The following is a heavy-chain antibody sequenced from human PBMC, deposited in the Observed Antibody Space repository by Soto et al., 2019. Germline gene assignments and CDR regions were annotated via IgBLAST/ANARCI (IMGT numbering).Heavy chain of an antibody. CDR1: GGSVSSGSYY. CDR3: ASTNTYYYDSSGYTMDV. V-gene: IGHV4-61*01. Sequence: LETLSLTCTVSGGSVSSGSYYWSWIRQPPGKGLEWIGYIYYSGSTNYNPSLKSRVTISVDTSKNQFSLKLSSVTAADTAVYYCASTNTYYYDSSGYTMDVWGQGTTLTVSS. J-gene: IGHJ6*02. D-gene: IGHD3-22*01. CDR2: IYYSGST.